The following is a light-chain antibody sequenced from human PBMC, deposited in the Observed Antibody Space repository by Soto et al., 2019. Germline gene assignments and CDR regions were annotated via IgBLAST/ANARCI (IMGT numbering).Light chain of an antibody. CDR3: QQRSNWPTIT. V-gene: IGKV3-11*01. CDR2: DAS. CDR1: QSVSSY. Sequence: IVSAQSPATLYLSPGERAALSCRASQSVSSYLAWYQQKPGQAPRLLIYDASNRATGIPARFSGSGSGTDFTLTISSLEPEDFAVYYCQQRSNWPTITFGQGTRL. J-gene: IGKJ5*01.